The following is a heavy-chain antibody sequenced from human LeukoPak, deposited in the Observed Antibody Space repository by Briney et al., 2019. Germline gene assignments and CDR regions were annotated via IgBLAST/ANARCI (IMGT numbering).Heavy chain of an antibody. D-gene: IGHD4-23*01. CDR1: GFTFSSYG. Sequence: PGGSLRLSCAASGFTFSSYGMHWVRQAPGEGLEWVAVISYDGSNKYYADSVEGRFTISRDNSKNTLYLQMNSLRAEDTAVYYCAKDPLSTVVSYFDYWGQGTLVTVSS. CDR2: ISYDGSNK. CDR3: AKDPLSTVVSYFDY. V-gene: IGHV3-30*18. J-gene: IGHJ4*02.